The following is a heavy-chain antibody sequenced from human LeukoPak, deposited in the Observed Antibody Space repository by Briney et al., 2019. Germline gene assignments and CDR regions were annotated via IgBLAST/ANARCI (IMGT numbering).Heavy chain of an antibody. V-gene: IGHV1-18*04. CDR2: ISAKNGNT. CDR3: ARAPPGYNNKWDFDY. Sequence: ASVKVSCKASGYTFTYYGVTWVRQVPGQGLEWMGWISAKNGNTKYEQKVQGRVTMTIDRSTDTAYMELNSLRFDDTAVYYCARAPPGYNNKWDFDYWGQGTLVTVSS. CDR1: GYTFTYYG. D-gene: IGHD5-24*01. J-gene: IGHJ4*02.